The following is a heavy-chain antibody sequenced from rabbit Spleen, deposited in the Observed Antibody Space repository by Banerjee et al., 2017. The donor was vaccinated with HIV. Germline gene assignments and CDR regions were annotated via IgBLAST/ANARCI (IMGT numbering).Heavy chain of an antibody. CDR1: GFSLTSSDY. V-gene: IGHV1S45*01. D-gene: IGHD1-1*01. Sequence: QEQLVESGGGLVQPEGSLTLTCTASGFSLTSSDYMCWVRQAPGKGLEWIACIYTGSDSTAYASWAKGRFTVSKTSSTTVTLQLNSLTAADTATYFCTRDDGSGHYIDGYFNLWGPGTLVTVS. CDR3: TRDDGSGHYIDGYFNL. CDR2: IYTGSDST. J-gene: IGHJ4*01.